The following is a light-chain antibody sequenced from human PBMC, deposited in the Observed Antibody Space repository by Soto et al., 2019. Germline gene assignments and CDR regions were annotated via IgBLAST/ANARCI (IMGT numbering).Light chain of an antibody. V-gene: IGKV1-5*01. Sequence: DIHMTQSPSTLSPSVGDRVTITCRASQSVYTWLAWYQQIPGKAPTLLIYDASARARGVPSRFSGRGSGTDFTLTISSLQPDDFATYYCQQYITYPWTFGQGTRV. CDR2: DAS. CDR1: QSVYTW. CDR3: QQYITYPWT. J-gene: IGKJ1*01.